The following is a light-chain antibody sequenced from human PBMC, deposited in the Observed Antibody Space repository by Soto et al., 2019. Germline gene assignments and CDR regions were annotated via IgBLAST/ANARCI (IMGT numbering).Light chain of an antibody. J-gene: IGLJ2*01. CDR1: SSDIGAYKF. V-gene: IGLV2-8*01. Sequence: QSALTQPPSASGSPGQSVAISCTGTSSDIGAYKFVSWYQQHPGKAPKLINYEVSRRPSGVPDRFSGSKSGNTASLTVSGLLAEDEADYYCSLYAGTNSVVFGGGTKLTVL. CDR2: EVS. CDR3: SLYAGTNSVV.